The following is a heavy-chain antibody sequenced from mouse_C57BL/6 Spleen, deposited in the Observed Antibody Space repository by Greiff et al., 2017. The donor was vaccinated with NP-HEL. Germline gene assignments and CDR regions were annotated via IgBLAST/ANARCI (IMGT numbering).Heavy chain of an antibody. CDR2: IYPGSGST. Sequence: QVQLQQSGAELVKPGASVKMSCKASGYTFTSYWITWVKQRPGQGLEWIGDIYPGSGSTNYNEKFKSKATLTVDTSSSTAYMQLSSLTSEDSAVYYCARHLFITTVGGYWGQGTTLTVSS. CDR3: ARHLFITTVGGY. V-gene: IGHV1-55*01. D-gene: IGHD1-1*01. CDR1: GYTFTSYW. J-gene: IGHJ2*01.